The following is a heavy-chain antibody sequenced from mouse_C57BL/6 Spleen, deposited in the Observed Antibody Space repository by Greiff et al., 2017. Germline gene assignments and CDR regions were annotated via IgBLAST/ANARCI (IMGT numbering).Heavy chain of an antibody. CDR2: IHPSDSDT. D-gene: IGHD1-1*01. V-gene: IGHV1-74*01. CDR3: ARDHYYGSSPAWFAY. Sequence: QVQLQQPGAELVKPGASVKVSCKASGYTFTSYWMHWVKQRPGQGLEWIGRIHPSDSDTNYNQKFKGKATLTVDKSSSTAYMQLSSLTSEDSAVYYCARDHYYGSSPAWFAYWGQGTLVTISA. CDR1: GYTFTSYW. J-gene: IGHJ3*01.